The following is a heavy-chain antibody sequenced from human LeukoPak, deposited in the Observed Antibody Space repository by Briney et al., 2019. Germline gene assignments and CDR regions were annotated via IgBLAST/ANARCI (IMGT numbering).Heavy chain of an antibody. CDR2: IYYSGST. J-gene: IGHJ4*02. V-gene: IGHV4-59*01. Sequence: SETLSLTCTVSGGSISSYYWSWIRQPPGKGLGWTGYIYYSGSTNYNPSLKSRVTISVDTSKNQFSLKLSSVTAADTAVYYCARERGIVGATTADYWGQGTLVTVSS. CDR3: ARERGIVGATTADY. D-gene: IGHD1-26*01. CDR1: GGSISSYY.